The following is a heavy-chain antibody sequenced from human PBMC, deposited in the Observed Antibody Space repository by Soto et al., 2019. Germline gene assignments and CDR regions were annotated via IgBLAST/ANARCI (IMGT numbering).Heavy chain of an antibody. CDR2: IYYSGST. Sequence: QLQLQEAGPGLVKPSQTLSLTCTVSGGSISSGGYYWSWIRQHPGKGLEWIGYIYYSGSTYYNPYLKIQVNISVDTSKNQFSLKLSSVTAADTAVYYCARATLQIWLRSGWFDPWGQGTLVTVSS. J-gene: IGHJ5*02. D-gene: IGHD5-18*01. CDR3: ARATLQIWLRSGWFDP. V-gene: IGHV4-31*01. CDR1: GGSISSGGYY.